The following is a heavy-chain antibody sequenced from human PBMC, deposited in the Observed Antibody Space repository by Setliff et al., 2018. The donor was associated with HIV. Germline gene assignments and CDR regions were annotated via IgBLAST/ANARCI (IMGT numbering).Heavy chain of an antibody. D-gene: IGHD3-9*01. V-gene: IGHV3-15*05. CDR2: IKSKSDGGTT. J-gene: IGHJ2*01. CDR3: VGHYYDPLTGYYVWFFDV. CDR1: GFIFTNAW. Sequence: GGSLRLSCETSGFIFTNAWMSWVRQSTRKGLEWLARIKSKSDGGTTSYAAPVKDRFTVSRDDSRNTLYLQMNSMKSDDTATYYCVGHYYDPLTGYYVWFFDVWGRGTLVTVSS.